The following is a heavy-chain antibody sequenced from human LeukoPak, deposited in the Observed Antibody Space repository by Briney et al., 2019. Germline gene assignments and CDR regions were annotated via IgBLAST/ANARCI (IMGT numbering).Heavy chain of an antibody. J-gene: IGHJ4*02. Sequence: GGSLRLSCAASGFTFSTYWMSWVRQAPGKGLEWVANIKQDGSERDYVDSVKGRFTISRDNAKNSLYLQMNSLRAEDTAVYYCARVDGDYGSVYWGRGTLVTVSS. CDR2: IKQDGSER. CDR1: GFTFSTYW. V-gene: IGHV3-7*01. D-gene: IGHD4-17*01. CDR3: ARVDGDYGSVY.